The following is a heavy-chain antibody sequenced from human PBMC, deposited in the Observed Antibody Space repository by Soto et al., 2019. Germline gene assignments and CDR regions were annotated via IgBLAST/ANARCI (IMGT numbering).Heavy chain of an antibody. CDR2: ISAYNGNA. D-gene: IGHD2-21*01. CDR1: GYTFTSYG. CDR3: ESPILPTPGYYYGMDV. J-gene: IGHJ6*02. V-gene: IGHV1-18*01. Sequence: ASVKVSCKASGYTFTSYGISWVRQAPGHGPEWMGWISAYNGNANYAQKFQGRVTITADESTSTAYMELSSLRSEDTAVYYCESPILPTPGYYYGMDVWGQGTTVTVSX.